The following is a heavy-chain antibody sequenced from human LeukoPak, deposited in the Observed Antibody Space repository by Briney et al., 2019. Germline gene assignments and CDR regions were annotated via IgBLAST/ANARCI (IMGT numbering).Heavy chain of an antibody. Sequence: GRSLRLSCAASGFTFSSYSMNWVRQAPGKGLEWVSYISSSSSTIYYADSVKGRFTISRDNAKNSLYLQMNSLRAEDTAVYYCARSQPYYYDSSGYYPFDYWGQGTLVTVSS. CDR1: GFTFSSYS. CDR2: ISSSSSTI. D-gene: IGHD3-22*01. CDR3: ARSQPYYYDSSGYYPFDY. V-gene: IGHV3-48*04. J-gene: IGHJ4*02.